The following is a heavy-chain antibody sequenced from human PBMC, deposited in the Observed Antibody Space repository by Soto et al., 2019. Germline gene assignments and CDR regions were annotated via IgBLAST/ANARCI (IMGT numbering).Heavy chain of an antibody. J-gene: IGHJ4*02. CDR1: GGSISSYY. V-gene: IGHV4-59*08. CDR2: IYYTGTT. Sequence: SETLSLTCTVSGGSISSYYWGWIRQSPGKGLEWIGYIYYTGTTKYNPSLKSRVTISVDSSKNQFSLKLDSVTAADTAVYYCARRYGWLYFDYWGQGSLVTVSS. CDR3: ARRYGWLYFDY. D-gene: IGHD6-19*01.